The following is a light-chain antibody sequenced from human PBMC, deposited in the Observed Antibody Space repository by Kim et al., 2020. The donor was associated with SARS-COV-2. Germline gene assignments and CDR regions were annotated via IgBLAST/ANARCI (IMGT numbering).Light chain of an antibody. CDR1: QSVSSY. V-gene: IGKV3-11*01. Sequence: EIVLTQSPATLSLSPGERATLSCRASQSVSSYLAWYQQKPGQAPRLLIYDASNRATGIPARFSGSGSGTDFTLTISSLEPEDFAVYYFQQRSNWTTEGFITFGQGTRLEIK. CDR2: DAS. J-gene: IGKJ5*01. CDR3: QQRSNWTTEGFIT.